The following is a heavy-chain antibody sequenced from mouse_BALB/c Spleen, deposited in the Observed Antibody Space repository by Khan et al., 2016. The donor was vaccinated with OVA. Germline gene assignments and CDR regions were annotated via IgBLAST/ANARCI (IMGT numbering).Heavy chain of an antibody. CDR3: ARSVTITTVVATDFDY. D-gene: IGHD1-1*01. J-gene: IGHJ2*01. Sequence: EVQLQESGPGLVNPSQSLSLTCTVTGYSITSDYAWNWIRQFPGNKLEWMGYISSSGRTSYNPSLKSRISITRDTSKNQVFLQLNSVTTEDTASNFCARSVTITTVVATDFDYWGQGTTLTVSS. V-gene: IGHV3-2*02. CDR1: GYSITSDYA. CDR2: ISSSGRT.